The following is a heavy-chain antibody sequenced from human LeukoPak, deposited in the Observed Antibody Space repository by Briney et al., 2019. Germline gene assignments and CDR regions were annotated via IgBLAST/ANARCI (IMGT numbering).Heavy chain of an antibody. D-gene: IGHD4-11*01. CDR3: ATKRMYSNFDYYYYYIDV. CDR2: IIPIFGTA. CDR1: GGTFSSYA. J-gene: IGHJ6*03. V-gene: IGHV1-69*05. Sequence: SVKVSCKASGGTFSSYAISWVRQAPGQGLEWMGGIIPIFGTAHYAQKFQGRVTITTDESTSTAYMELSSLRSEDTAVYYCATKRMYSNFDYYYYYIDVWGKGTTVTVSS.